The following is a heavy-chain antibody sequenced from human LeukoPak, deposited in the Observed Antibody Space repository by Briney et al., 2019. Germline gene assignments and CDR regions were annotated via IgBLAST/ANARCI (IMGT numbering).Heavy chain of an antibody. CDR1: GGSISSGDYY. J-gene: IGHJ4*02. V-gene: IGHV4-30-4*01. CDR2: IYYSGST. Sequence: SETLSLTCTVSGGSISSGDYYWSWIRQPPGKGLEWIGYIYYSGSTYYNPSLKSRVTISVDTSKNQFSLKLSSVTAADTAVYYCARVRSGYSYGYSLDYWGQGTLASVSS. CDR3: ARVRSGYSYGYSLDY. D-gene: IGHD5-18*01.